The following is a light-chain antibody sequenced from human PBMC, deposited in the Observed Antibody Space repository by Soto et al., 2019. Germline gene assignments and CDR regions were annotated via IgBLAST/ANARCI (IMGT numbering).Light chain of an antibody. V-gene: IGLV2-8*01. CDR2: EVS. J-gene: IGLJ3*02. CDR3: SSYAGSNILV. CDR1: SSDVGNYHY. Sequence: QSALTQPPSASGSPGQSVTISCTGTSSDVGNYHYVSWYQQHPGNAPKLIIYEVSERPSGVPDRFSGSKSGNTASLTVSGLQAEDEADYYCSSYAGSNILVFCGGTKLTVL.